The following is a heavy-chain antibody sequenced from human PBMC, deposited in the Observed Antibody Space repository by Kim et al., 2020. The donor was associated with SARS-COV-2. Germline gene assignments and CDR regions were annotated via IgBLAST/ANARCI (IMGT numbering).Heavy chain of an antibody. D-gene: IGHD6-19*01. CDR1: GFTFSSYW. CDR2: INSNGSTT. V-gene: IGHV3-74*01. J-gene: IGHJ4*02. Sequence: GGSLRISCAASGFTFSSYWMHWVRQAPGKGLVWVSRINSNGSTTSYADSVRGRFTISRDNAKNTLYLQMNSLRAEDTAVYYCARRQSSTGWYYFDYWGQGALVTVSS. CDR3: ARRQSSTGWYYFDY.